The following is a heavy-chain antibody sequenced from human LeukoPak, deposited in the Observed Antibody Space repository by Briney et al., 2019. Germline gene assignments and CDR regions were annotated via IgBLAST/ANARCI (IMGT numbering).Heavy chain of an antibody. Sequence: PSETLSLTCTVSGGSISSYYWSWIRQPPGKGLEWIGYIYYSGSTNYNPSLKSRVTISVDTPKNQFSLKLSSVTAADTAVYYCARDLLATYYYYYYMDVWGKGTTVTVSS. D-gene: IGHD2-15*01. CDR1: GGSISSYY. J-gene: IGHJ6*03. CDR3: ARDLLATYYYYYYMDV. V-gene: IGHV4-59*12. CDR2: IYYSGST.